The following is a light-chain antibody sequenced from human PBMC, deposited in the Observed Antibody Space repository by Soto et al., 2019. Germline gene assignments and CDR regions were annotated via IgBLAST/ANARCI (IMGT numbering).Light chain of an antibody. CDR2: RNN. J-gene: IGLJ2*01. Sequence: QSVLTQPPSASGTPGQRVNISCSGSSSNIGSNYVYWYRQFPGTAPKLLIQRNNQRHSGVPARFSGSKSGTSASLAISGLRSEDEADYYCGGWDDSLIGPVFGGGTKLTVL. CDR1: SSNIGSNY. V-gene: IGLV1-47*01. CDR3: GGWDDSLIGPV.